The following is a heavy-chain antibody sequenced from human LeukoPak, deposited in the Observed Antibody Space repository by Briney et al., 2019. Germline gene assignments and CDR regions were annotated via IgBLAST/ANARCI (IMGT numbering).Heavy chain of an antibody. CDR1: GVTSSSYA. D-gene: IGHD5-12*01. CDR2: VVPMFGIR. CDR3: ATEPSRSYSFDHLDF. V-gene: IGHV1-69*04. Sequence: SVKVSCKASGVTSSSYAINWVRQAPGQGLEWMGRVVPMFGIRNYPQTFRGRVNITADKATNTVYMELRSLRAEDTAIYYCATEPSRSYSFDHLDFWGLGTPVTVSS. J-gene: IGHJ4*02.